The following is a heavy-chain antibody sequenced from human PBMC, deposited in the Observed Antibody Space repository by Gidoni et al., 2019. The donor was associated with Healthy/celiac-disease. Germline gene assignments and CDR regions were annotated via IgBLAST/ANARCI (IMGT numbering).Heavy chain of an antibody. CDR3: ACDPYSGSYPGY. Sequence: EVQLVESGGGLFQPGGSLRLSCAASGFTFSSYWMSWVRKAPGKGLEWVANIKQDGSEKYYVDSVKGRFTISRDNAKNSLYLQMNSLRAEDTAVYYCACDPYSGSYPGYWGQGTLVTVSS. CDR1: GFTFSSYW. D-gene: IGHD1-26*01. V-gene: IGHV3-7*01. CDR2: IKQDGSEK. J-gene: IGHJ4*02.